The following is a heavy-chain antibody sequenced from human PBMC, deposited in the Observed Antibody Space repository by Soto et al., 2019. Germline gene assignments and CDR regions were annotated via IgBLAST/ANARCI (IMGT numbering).Heavy chain of an antibody. V-gene: IGHV3-23*01. J-gene: IGHJ4*02. CDR3: AKDPCPNYYDSSGYPFDY. CDR1: GFTFSSYA. CDR2: ISGSGGST. Sequence: PGGVPRLSCEASGFTFSSYAMSWVRQAPGKGLEWVSAISGSGGSTYYADSVKGRFTISRDNSKNTLYLQMHSLRAEDTAVYYCAKDPCPNYYDSSGYPFDYWGQGTLVTSPQ. D-gene: IGHD3-22*01.